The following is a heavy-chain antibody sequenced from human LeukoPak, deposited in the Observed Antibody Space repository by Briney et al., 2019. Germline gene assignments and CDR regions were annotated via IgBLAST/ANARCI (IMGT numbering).Heavy chain of an antibody. D-gene: IGHD6-13*01. CDR3: ARVASSSWSSFDY. CDR2: TYYRSNWYY. J-gene: IGHJ4*02. V-gene: IGHV6-1*01. Sequence: SQTLSLTCAISGDSVSDNSAAWNWIRQSPSRGLEWLGRTYYRSNWYYNYAISVKSRVTVTPDTSKNQFSLQLNSVTAADTAVYYCARVASSSWSSFDYWGQGTLVTVSS. CDR1: GDSVSDNSAA.